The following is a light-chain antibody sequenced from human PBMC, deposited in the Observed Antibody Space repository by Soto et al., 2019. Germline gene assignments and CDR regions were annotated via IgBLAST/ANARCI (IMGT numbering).Light chain of an antibody. J-gene: IGKJ3*01. CDR1: QSISSY. Sequence: DIQMTQSPSSLSASVVDRVTITCRASQSISSYLNWYQQKPGKAPKLLIYAASSLQSGVPSRFSGSGSGTEFTVTISSLQPEDFATYYCQRYNNWPSFGPGTKVDIK. CDR3: QRYNNWPS. V-gene: IGKV1-39*02. CDR2: AAS.